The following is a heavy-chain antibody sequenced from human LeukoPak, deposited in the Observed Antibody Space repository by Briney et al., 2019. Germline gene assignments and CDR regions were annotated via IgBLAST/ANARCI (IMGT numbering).Heavy chain of an antibody. CDR1: GYTFTSYG. J-gene: IGHJ6*03. Sequence: ASVKVSCKASGYTFTSYGISWVRQAPGQGLEWMGWISAYNGNTNYAQKLQGRVTMTTDTSTSTAYMELRSLRSDDTAVYYCARAPIVPGKTSSHTRYYYYYYMDVWGKGTTVTVSS. V-gene: IGHV1-18*01. CDR2: ISAYNGNT. D-gene: IGHD2-8*01. CDR3: ARAPIVPGKTSSHTRYYYYYYMDV.